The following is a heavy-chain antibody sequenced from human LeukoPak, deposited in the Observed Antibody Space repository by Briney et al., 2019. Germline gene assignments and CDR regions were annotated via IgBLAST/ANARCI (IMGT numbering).Heavy chain of an antibody. D-gene: IGHD3-22*01. J-gene: IGHJ4*02. Sequence: ASVKVSCKASGYTFTDYSMHWVRQAPGQGLEWMGWINPNSGGTNYAQKFQGRVTMTRDTSISTAYMELSRLRSDDTAVFYCARNTYYSDSSAGTFDFWGQGTLVTVSS. CDR2: INPNSGGT. CDR3: ARNTYYSDSSAGTFDF. CDR1: GYTFTDYS. V-gene: IGHV1-2*02.